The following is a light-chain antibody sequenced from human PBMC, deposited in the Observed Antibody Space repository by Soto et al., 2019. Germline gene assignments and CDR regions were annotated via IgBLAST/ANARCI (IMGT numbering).Light chain of an antibody. CDR3: QQYGSSPPFA. J-gene: IGKJ4*01. Sequence: DIQMTQSPSTLSASVRERVTITCRASQSISRWLAWYQQKPGKAPKLLMYKASTLESGVPSRFSGSGSGTDFTLTISRLEPEDFALYYCQQYGSSPPFAFGGGTKIEIK. CDR1: QSISRW. V-gene: IGKV1-5*03. CDR2: KAS.